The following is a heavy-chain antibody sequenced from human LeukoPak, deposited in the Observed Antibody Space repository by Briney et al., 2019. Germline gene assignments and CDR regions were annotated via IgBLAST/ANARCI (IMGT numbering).Heavy chain of an antibody. J-gene: IGHJ4*02. CDR3: ARGGVVVITPFDY. CDR2: ISYDGSNK. V-gene: IGHV3-30*04. CDR1: GFTFSSYA. Sequence: PGGSLRLSCAASGFTFSSYAMHWVRQAPGKGLEWVAVISYDGSNKYYADSVKGRFTISRDNSKNTLYLQMNSLRAEDTAVYYCARGGVVVITPFDYWGRGTLVTVSS. D-gene: IGHD3-22*01.